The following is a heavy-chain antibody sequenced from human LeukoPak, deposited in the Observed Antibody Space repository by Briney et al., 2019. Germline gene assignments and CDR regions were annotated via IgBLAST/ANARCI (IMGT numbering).Heavy chain of an antibody. CDR2: IYYSGST. V-gene: IGHV4-39*07. D-gene: IGHD6-19*01. CDR1: GGSISSSSYY. Sequence: PSETLSLTCTVSGGSISSSSYYWGWIRQPPGKGLEWIGSIYYSGSTYYNPSLKSRVTISVDTSKNQFSLKLSSVTAADTAVYYCARDPSSGSYDAFDIWGQGTMVTVSS. J-gene: IGHJ3*02. CDR3: ARDPSSGSYDAFDI.